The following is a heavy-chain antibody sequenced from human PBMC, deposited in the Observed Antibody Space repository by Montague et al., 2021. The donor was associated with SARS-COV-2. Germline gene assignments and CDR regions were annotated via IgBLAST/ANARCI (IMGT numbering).Heavy chain of an antibody. Sequence: SETLSLTCTVSGGSISSSSYYWGWIRQPPGKGLEWIGSIYYSGSTYYNPSLKSRVTISVDTSKNQFSLKLSSVTAADTDVYYCATLGNNYYDSSGYGDVWGQGTTVTVSS. CDR1: GGSISSSSYY. D-gene: IGHD3-22*01. V-gene: IGHV4-39*01. CDR2: IYYSGST. CDR3: ATLGNNYYDSSGYGDV. J-gene: IGHJ6*02.